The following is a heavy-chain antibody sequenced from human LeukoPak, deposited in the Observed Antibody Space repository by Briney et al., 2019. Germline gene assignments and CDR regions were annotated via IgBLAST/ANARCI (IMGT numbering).Heavy chain of an antibody. CDR2: IYHSGST. CDR3: VRHRAAGWFGELLPIDY. D-gene: IGHD3-10*01. V-gene: IGHV4-38-2*01. J-gene: IGHJ4*02. CDR1: GYSISSGYY. Sequence: SETLSLTCAVSGYSISSGYYWGWIRQPPRKGLEWIGSIYHSGSTYYNPSLKSRVTISVDTSKNQFSLKLSSVTAADTALYYCVRHRAAGWFGELLPIDYWGQGTLVTVSS.